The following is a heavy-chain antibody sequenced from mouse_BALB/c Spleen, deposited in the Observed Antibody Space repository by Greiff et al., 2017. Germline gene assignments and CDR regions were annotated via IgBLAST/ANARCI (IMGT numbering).Heavy chain of an antibody. D-gene: IGHD2-4*01. CDR1: GFTFSSYG. J-gene: IGHJ3*01. Sequence: EVQVVESGGGLVQPGGSLKLSCAASGFTFSSYGMSWVRQTPDKRLELVATINSNGGSTYYPDSVKGRFTISRDNAKNTLYLQMSSLKSEDTAMYYCAREDRMGDYPYWGQGTLVTVSA. V-gene: IGHV5-6-3*01. CDR2: INSNGGST. CDR3: AREDRMGDYPY.